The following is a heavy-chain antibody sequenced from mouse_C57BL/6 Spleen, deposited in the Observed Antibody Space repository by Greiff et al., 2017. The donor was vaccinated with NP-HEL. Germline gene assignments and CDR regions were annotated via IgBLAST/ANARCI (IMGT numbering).Heavy chain of an antibody. CDR1: GYSITSGYD. Sequence: EVKLQESGPGMVKPSQSLSLTCTVTGYSITSGYDWHWIRHFPGNKLEWMGYISYSGSTNYNPSLKSPISITHDTSKNHFFLKLNSVTTEDTATYYCARGGSNYAYYAMDYWGQGTSVTVSS. J-gene: IGHJ4*01. D-gene: IGHD2-5*01. CDR2: ISYSGST. V-gene: IGHV3-1*01. CDR3: ARGGSNYAYYAMDY.